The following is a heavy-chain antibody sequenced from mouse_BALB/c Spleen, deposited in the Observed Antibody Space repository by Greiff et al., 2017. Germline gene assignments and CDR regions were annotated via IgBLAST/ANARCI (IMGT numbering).Heavy chain of an antibody. Sequence: DVKLVESGGGLVQPGGSRKLSCAASGFTFSSFGMHWVRQAPEKGLEWVAYISSGSSTIYYADTVKGRFTISRDNPKNTLFLQMTSLRSEDTAMYYCARFSYGYWYFDVWGAGTTVTVSS. CDR1: GFTFSSFG. V-gene: IGHV5-17*02. CDR2: ISSGSSTI. CDR3: ARFSYGYWYFDV. J-gene: IGHJ1*01. D-gene: IGHD1-1*02.